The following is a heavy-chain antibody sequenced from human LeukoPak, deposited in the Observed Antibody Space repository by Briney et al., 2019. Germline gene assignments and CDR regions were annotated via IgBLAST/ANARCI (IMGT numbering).Heavy chain of an antibody. CDR1: GDSITSSSYY. V-gene: IGHV4-39*01. CDR2: IYYSGTT. D-gene: IGHD6-13*01. Sequence: SQTLSLTCTVSGDSITSSSYYWGWIRQPPGKGLEWIGNIYYSGTTYYNPSLRSRVTISVDTSKNQFSLKLSSVTAADTAVYYCAGYSNSWLGWFDPWGQGTLVTVSS. CDR3: AGYSNSWLGWFDP. J-gene: IGHJ5*02.